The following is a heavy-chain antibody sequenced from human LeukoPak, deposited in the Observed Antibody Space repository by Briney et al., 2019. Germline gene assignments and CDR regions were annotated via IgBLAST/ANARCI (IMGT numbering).Heavy chain of an antibody. CDR1: GYSISSGFY. V-gene: IGHV4-38-2*02. D-gene: IGHD6-19*01. CDR2: INHSGST. J-gene: IGHJ4*02. CDR3: ARDSALAQAVMFDY. Sequence: SETLSLTCTVSGYSISSGFYWSWIRPPPGKGLEWIGEINHSGSTKYNPSLKRRITISGDTSKNHLSLKLSSLTAADTAVYYCARDSALAQAVMFDYWGQGTLVTVSS.